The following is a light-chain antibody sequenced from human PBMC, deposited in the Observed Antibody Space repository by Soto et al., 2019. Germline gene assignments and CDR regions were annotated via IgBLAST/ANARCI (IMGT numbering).Light chain of an antibody. J-gene: IGKJ4*01. CDR3: KQYKRCPVT. V-gene: IGKV3-15*01. Sequence: EIVMTQSPATLSVSPGERATLSCRASQSVNSNLAWHQQKLGQAPRLLIYGASTRATGIPARFSGSGSETDFTLTISGLQSKVFEVYCGKQYKRCPVTFGGGTKVEIK. CDR1: QSVNSN. CDR2: GAS.